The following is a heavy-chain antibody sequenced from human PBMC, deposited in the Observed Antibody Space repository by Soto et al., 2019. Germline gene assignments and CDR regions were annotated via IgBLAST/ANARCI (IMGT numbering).Heavy chain of an antibody. J-gene: IGHJ4*02. CDR3: ASRAPYYFDY. CDR2: ISSTGSTI. V-gene: IGHV3-11*01. Sequence: GGSLRLSCAASGFTFSDYYMTWIRQAPGKGLEWVSYISSTGSTIYYADSVKGRFTISRDNAKNSLYLQLNNLRAEDTAVYYCASRAPYYFDYWGQGTLVTVSS. D-gene: IGHD3-10*01. CDR1: GFTFSDYY.